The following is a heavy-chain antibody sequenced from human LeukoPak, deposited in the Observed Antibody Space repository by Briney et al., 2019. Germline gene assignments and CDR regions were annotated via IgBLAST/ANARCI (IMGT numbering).Heavy chain of an antibody. CDR1: GFTFSNCV. J-gene: IGHJ4*02. Sequence: GGSLRLSCEASGFTFSNCVMGWVRQAPGKGLEWVSAIGNSGSRTYYADSVKGRFTISRDNSNNTLDLQMNSLRGDDTAVYYCAKYGSGGSGRHFDSWGQGTLLTVSS. CDR3: AKYGSGGSGRHFDS. D-gene: IGHD2-15*01. V-gene: IGHV3-23*05. CDR2: IGNSGSRT.